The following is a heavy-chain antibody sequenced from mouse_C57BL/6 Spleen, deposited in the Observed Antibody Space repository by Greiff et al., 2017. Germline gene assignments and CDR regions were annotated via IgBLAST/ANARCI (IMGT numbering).Heavy chain of an antibody. D-gene: IGHD2-3*01. Sequence: VQLQQPGAELVKPGASVKMSCKASGYTFTSYWITWVKQRPGQGLEWIGDLYPGSGSTNYNEKFKSKATLTVDTSSSTAYMQLSSLTSEDSAVYYCARGGGYYVGAMDYWGQGTSVTVSS. CDR2: LYPGSGST. J-gene: IGHJ4*01. V-gene: IGHV1-55*01. CDR1: GYTFTSYW. CDR3: ARGGGYYVGAMDY.